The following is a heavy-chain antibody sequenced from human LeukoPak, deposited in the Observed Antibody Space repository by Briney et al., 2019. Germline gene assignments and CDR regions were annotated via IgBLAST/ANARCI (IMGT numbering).Heavy chain of an antibody. CDR2: ISWNSGSI. J-gene: IGHJ4*02. Sequence: GGSLRLSCAASGFTFDDYAMHWVRQARGKGLEWVSGISWNSGSIGYADSVKGRFTISRDNAKNSLYLQMNSLRAEDTALYYCAKDRDGYNQGYFDYWGQGTLVTVSS. CDR3: AKDRDGYNQGYFDY. CDR1: GFTFDDYA. V-gene: IGHV3-9*01. D-gene: IGHD5-24*01.